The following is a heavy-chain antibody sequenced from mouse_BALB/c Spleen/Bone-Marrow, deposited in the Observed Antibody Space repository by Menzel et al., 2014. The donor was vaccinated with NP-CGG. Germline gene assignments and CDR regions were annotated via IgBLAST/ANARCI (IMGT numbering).Heavy chain of an antibody. D-gene: IGHD2-4*01. J-gene: IGHJ3*01. CDR1: GYSITRDYA. CDR2: ISYSGST. Sequence: EVQLVESGPGLVKPSQSLSLTCIVTGYSITRDYAWNWIRQFPGNKLEWIGYISYSGSTTYNPSLESRISITRDTSKNQFCLQLNSVTTEDTATYYCARSSSYDYDVGFAYWGQGTLVTVSA. CDR3: ARSSSYDYDVGFAY. V-gene: IGHV3-2*02.